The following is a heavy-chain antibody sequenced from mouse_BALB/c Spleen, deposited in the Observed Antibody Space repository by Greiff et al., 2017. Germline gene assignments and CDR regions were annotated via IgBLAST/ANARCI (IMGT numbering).Heavy chain of an antibody. J-gene: IGHJ4*01. V-gene: IGHV3-2*02. D-gene: IGHD2-4*01. CDR1: GYSITSDYA. CDR2: ISYSGST. Sequence: EVKLQESGPGLVKPSQSLSLTCTVTGYSITSDYAWNWIRQFPGNKLEWMGYISYSGSTSYNPSLKSRISITRDTSKNQFFLQLNSVTTEDTATYYCARSAMITTGTADYYAMDYWGQGTSVTVSS. CDR3: ARSAMITTGTADYYAMDY.